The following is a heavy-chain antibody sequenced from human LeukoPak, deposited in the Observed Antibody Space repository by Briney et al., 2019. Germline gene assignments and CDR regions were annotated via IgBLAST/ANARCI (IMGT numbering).Heavy chain of an antibody. CDR1: GGSISSSSYY. CDR2: LSKSGNT. V-gene: IGHV4-61*01. D-gene: IGHD2-15*01. CDR3: ARETKYCSGGSCYSDGLDI. J-gene: IGHJ3*02. Sequence: SETLSLTCTVSGGSISSSSYYWGWIRQPPGKGLEWIGYLSKSGNTNYSPSLKSRVTISVDTSKKQFSLELSSVTAADTAVYYCARETKYCSGGSCYSDGLDIWGQGTMVTVSS.